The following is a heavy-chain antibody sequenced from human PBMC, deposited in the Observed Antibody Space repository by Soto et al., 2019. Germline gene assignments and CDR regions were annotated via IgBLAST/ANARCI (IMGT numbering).Heavy chain of an antibody. V-gene: IGHV3-23*01. CDR1: GFTISSNA. D-gene: IGHD1-1*01. J-gene: IGHJ4*02. CDR2: ISDRGDTT. CDR3: AKDKPGTTSFDY. Sequence: EVQLLESEGGLVQPGGSLRLSCAASGFTISSNAMYWVRQAPGKGLEWVSGISDRGDTTHYADSVKGRFTISRDTSKNTLYLQLNTLRADDTAVYYCAKDKPGTTSFDYWGQGTLVTVSS.